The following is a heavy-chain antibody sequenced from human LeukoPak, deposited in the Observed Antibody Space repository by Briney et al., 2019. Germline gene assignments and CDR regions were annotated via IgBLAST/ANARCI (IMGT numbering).Heavy chain of an antibody. CDR3: ARQTGSGLFILP. J-gene: IGHJ4*02. Sequence: PSETLSLTCTVSGVSISSSNSYWGWIRQPPGKGLEWIGSIYYSGNTYYNASLKSQVSISIDTSKNQFSLRLTSVTAADKAVYYCARQTGSGLFILPGGQGTLVTVSS. D-gene: IGHD3/OR15-3a*01. CDR2: IYYSGNT. V-gene: IGHV4-39*01. CDR1: GVSISSSNSY.